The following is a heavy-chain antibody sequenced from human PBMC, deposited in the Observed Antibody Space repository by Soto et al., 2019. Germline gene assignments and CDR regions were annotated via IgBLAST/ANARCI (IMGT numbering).Heavy chain of an antibody. V-gene: IGHV1-18*01. CDR1: GYTFTSYG. CDR3: ARVRYYDSSGYYEDP. D-gene: IGHD3-22*01. J-gene: IGHJ5*02. Sequence: ASVKVSCKASGYTFTSYGISWVRQVPGQGLEWMGWISAYNGNTNYAQKLQGRVTMTTDTSTSTAYMELRSLRSDDTAVYYCARVRYYDSSGYYEDPWGQGTLVTVSS. CDR2: ISAYNGNT.